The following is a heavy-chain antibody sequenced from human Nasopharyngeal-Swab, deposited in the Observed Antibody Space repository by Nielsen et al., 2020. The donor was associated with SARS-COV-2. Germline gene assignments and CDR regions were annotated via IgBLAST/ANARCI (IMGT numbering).Heavy chain of an antibody. CDR3: AHSEIVVVPAAKPWFDP. J-gene: IGHJ5*02. Sequence: LVKPTQTLTLTCTFSGFSLSTSGVGVGWIRQPPGKALEWLALIYWNDDKRYSPSLKSRLTITKDTSKNQVVLTMTNMDPVDTATYYCAHSEIVVVPAAKPWFDPWGQGTLVTVSS. CDR2: IYWNDDK. D-gene: IGHD2-2*01. CDR1: GFSLSTSGVG. V-gene: IGHV2-5*01.